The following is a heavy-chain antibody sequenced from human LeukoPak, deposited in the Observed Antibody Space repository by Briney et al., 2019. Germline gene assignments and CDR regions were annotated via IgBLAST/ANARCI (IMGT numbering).Heavy chain of an antibody. CDR3: ARDKNPTVFDS. CDR2: MKPESGKT. J-gene: IGHJ4*01. Sequence: ASVKVSCKASGYSVTDYYLHWVRQAPGQGHEWMGWMKPESGKTGTAQRLQGRVTLTRDTSTSTAYMEVTRLTSDDTAIYYCARDKNPTVFDSWGQGTLVTVSS. CDR1: GYSVTDYY. V-gene: IGHV1-2*02.